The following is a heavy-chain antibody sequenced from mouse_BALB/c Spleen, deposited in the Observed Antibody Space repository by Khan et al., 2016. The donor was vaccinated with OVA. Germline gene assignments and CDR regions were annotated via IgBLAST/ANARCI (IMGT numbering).Heavy chain of an antibody. V-gene: IGHV3-2*02. CDR1: CYSIPSGYS. D-gene: IGHD1-1*01. CDR2: INYSGGT. Sequence: VQLKESGPCLVKPSPSLSLTCTFTCYSIPSGYSWNWIRQFPGNKLEWMGHINYSGGTSYNPSPKSRISITRDTSKNQFFLQLNSVTTEDTATYYCARGNYYGYYFDYWGQGTPLTVSS. CDR3: ARGNYYGYYFDY. J-gene: IGHJ2*01.